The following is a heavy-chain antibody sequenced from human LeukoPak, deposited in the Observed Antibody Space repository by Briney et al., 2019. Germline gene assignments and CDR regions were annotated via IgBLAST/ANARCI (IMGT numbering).Heavy chain of an antibody. Sequence: PSETLSLTCTVSGGSISSYYWSWIRQPPGKGLEWIGYIYYSGSTNYNPSLKSRVTISVDTSKNQFSLNVTSVTAADTAVYYCARDKCNSTTYPKYFDYWGQGILVTVSS. J-gene: IGHJ4*02. CDR2: IYYSGST. CDR3: ARDKCNSTTYPKYFDY. D-gene: IGHD2/OR15-2a*01. CDR1: GGSISSYY. V-gene: IGHV4-59*12.